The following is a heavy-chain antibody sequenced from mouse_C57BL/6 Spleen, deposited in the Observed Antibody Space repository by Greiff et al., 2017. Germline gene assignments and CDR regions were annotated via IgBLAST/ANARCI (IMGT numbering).Heavy chain of an antibody. Sequence: QVQLQQPGAELVKPGASVKMSCKASGYTFTSYWITWVKQRPGQGLAWIGDIYPGSGSPNYNEKFKSKATLTVDPSSRPAYMQLSSLTSEDSAVYYGARLGYYGSSFYAMDYWGQGTSVAVSS. CDR1: GYTFTSYW. CDR3: ARLGYYGSSFYAMDY. V-gene: IGHV1-55*01. J-gene: IGHJ4*01. CDR2: IYPGSGSP. D-gene: IGHD1-1*01.